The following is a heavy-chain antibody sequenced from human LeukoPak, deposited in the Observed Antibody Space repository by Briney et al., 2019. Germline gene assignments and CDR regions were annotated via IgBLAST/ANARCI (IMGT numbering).Heavy chain of an antibody. CDR2: IYYSGST. V-gene: IGHV4-39*01. CDR1: GGSISSSSYY. Sequence: PSETLSLTCTVSGGSISSSSYYWGWIRQRPGKGLEWIGSIYYSGSTYYNPSLKSRVTISVDTSKNQFSLKLSSVTAADTAVYYCARHDGLAGESSYGLNYWGQGTLVTVSS. D-gene: IGHD5-18*01. J-gene: IGHJ4*02. CDR3: ARHDGLAGESSYGLNY.